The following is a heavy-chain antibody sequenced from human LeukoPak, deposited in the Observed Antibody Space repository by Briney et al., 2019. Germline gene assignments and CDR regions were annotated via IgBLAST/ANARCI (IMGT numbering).Heavy chain of an antibody. J-gene: IGHJ4*02. Sequence: PGRSLRLSCAASGFTFSSYGMHWVRQAPGKGLEWVAVIWYDGSNKYYADSMKGRFTISRDNSKNTLYLQMNSLRAEDTAVYYCARDRGQQIDYWGQGTLVTVSS. V-gene: IGHV3-33*01. CDR1: GFTFSSYG. CDR2: IWYDGSNK. CDR3: ARDRGQQIDY. D-gene: IGHD3-10*01.